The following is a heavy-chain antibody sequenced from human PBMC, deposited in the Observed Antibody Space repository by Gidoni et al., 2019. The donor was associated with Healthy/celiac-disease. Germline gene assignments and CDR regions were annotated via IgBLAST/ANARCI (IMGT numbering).Heavy chain of an antibody. J-gene: IGHJ6*02. CDR1: GYTFPGYY. V-gene: IGHV1-2*04. CDR3: ARSRITMVRGIGLYYYYGMDV. CDR2: INPNSGGT. D-gene: IGHD3-10*01. Sequence: QAQLVQSGAEAKKPGASVKVSCKASGYTFPGYYMPWVRQAPGQGLEWMGWINPNSGGTNYAQKFQGWVTMTRDTSISTAYMELSRLRSDDTAVYYCARSRITMVRGIGLYYYYGMDVWGQGTTVTVSS.